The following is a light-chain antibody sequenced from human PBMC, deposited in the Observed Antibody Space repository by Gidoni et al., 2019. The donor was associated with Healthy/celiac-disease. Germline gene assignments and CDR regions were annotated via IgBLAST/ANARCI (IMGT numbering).Light chain of an antibody. Sequence: DIQMTQSPSSLSASVGDRVTITCQASQDISNYLNWYQQKPGKAPKLLIYDASTLETGVPSRFSGSGSGTDFTFTISSLQAEDIATYYCQQYDNLPLTFGPGTKVDIK. CDR3: QQYDNLPLT. CDR2: DAS. J-gene: IGKJ3*01. V-gene: IGKV1-33*01. CDR1: QDISNY.